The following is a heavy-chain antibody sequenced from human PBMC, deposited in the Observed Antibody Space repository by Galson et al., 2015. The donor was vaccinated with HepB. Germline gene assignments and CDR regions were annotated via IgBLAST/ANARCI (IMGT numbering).Heavy chain of an antibody. CDR3: ARSMKFDILTHYYTVSAFEY. D-gene: IGHD3-9*01. V-gene: IGHV1-18*04. CDR1: GYTFSSYG. J-gene: IGHJ4*02. Sequence: SVKVSCKASGYTFSSYGIGWVRQAPGQGLEWMGWISTYNGETKYAQKFQDRVTLTTDTSTGTAHMALRRLTSDDTARYYCARSMKFDILTHYYTVSAFEYWGQGALVLVSS. CDR2: ISTYNGET.